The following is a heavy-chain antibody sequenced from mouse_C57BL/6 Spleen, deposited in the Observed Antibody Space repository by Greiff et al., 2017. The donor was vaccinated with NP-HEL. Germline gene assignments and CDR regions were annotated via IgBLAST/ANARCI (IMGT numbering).Heavy chain of an antibody. V-gene: IGHV1-18*01. CDR1: GYTFTDYN. J-gene: IGHJ4*01. D-gene: IGHD1-1*01. CDR2: INPNNGGT. CDR3: ARITTVAPLYYAMDY. Sequence: VQLQQSGPELVKPGASVKIPCKASGYTFTDYNMDWVKQSHGKSLEWIGDINPNNGGTIYNQKFKGKATLTVDKSSSTAYMELRSLTSEDTAVYYCARITTVAPLYYAMDYWGQGTSVTVSS.